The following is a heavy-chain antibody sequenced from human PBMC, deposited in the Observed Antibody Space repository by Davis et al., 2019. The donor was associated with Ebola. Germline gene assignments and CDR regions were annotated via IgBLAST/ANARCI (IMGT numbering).Heavy chain of an antibody. CDR2: IKSKTDGGTT. Sequence: PGGSLRLSSAASGFTFSSYAMSWVRQAPGKGLEWVGRIKSKTDGGTTDYAAPVKGRFTISRDDSKNTLYLQMNSLKTEDTAVYYCTTDNGYSNYVVYYYYGMDVWGQGTTVTVSS. J-gene: IGHJ6*02. V-gene: IGHV3-15*01. CDR3: TTDNGYSNYVVYYYYGMDV. D-gene: IGHD4-11*01. CDR1: GFTFSSYA.